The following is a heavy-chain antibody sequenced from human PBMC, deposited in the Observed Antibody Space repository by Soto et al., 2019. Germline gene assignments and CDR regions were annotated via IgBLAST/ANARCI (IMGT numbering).Heavy chain of an antibody. Sequence: PSQTLSLTCSICGASMSSDDYSWSWFRQPPGKGLEWIGYISYSGSTYYYPSLKSRITISVDKSQTQFSLILSSGTAADTAVFYCAREVNKYYGMDVSRQGTTVTVSS. D-gene: IGHD2-21*01. CDR3: AREVNKYYGMDV. CDR1: GASMSSDDYS. CDR2: ISYSGST. J-gene: IGHJ6*02. V-gene: IGHV4-30-4*01.